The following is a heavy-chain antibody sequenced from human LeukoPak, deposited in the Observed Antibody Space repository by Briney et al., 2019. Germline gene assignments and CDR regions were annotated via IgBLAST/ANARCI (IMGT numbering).Heavy chain of an antibody. J-gene: IGHJ3*02. V-gene: IGHV1-46*01. D-gene: IGHD5-12*01. CDR1: GYTFTSYY. CDR2: INPSGGST. Sequence: GASVKVSCKASGYTFTSYYMHWVRQAPGQGLEWMGIINPSGGSTSYAQKFQGRVTMTRDTSTSTVYMELSSLRADDTAVYYCARGGFIVATIDAFDIWGQGTMVTVSS. CDR3: ARGGFIVATIDAFDI.